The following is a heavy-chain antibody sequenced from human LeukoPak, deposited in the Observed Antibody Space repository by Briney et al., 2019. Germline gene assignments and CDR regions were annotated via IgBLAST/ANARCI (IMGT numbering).Heavy chain of an antibody. V-gene: IGHV3-15*07. CDR3: TRIFRTAHFDY. J-gene: IGHJ4*02. Sequence: GGSLRLSCAASGFTFTNAWMNWVRQAPGKGLEWVGRIKSKTDGGTTDYAAPVKGRFTISRDDSENTLYLQVNSLKTEDTAVYYCTRIFRTAHFDYWGQGTPVTVSS. CDR2: IKSKTDGGTT. CDR1: GFTFTNAW. D-gene: IGHD2/OR15-2a*01.